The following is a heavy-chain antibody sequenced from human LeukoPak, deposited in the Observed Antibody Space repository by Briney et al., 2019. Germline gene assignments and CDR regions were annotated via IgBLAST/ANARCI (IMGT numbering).Heavy chain of an antibody. CDR1: GFTFSTYS. D-gene: IGHD2-15*01. J-gene: IGHJ6*02. V-gene: IGHV3-48*02. Sequence: PGGSLRLSCAASGFTFSTYSLSWVRQGPGEGLEWVSYISIISNIIYYAVSVQGRFTISRDNAKNSLYMQMNSLRDEETAVYYCARDDVVVVAATSGGYYGMDVWGQGTTVTVSS. CDR3: ARDDVVVVAATSGGYYGMDV. CDR2: ISIISNII.